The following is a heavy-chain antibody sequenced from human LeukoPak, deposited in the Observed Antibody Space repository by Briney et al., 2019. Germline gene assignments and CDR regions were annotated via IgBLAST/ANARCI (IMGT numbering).Heavy chain of an antibody. CDR2: ISWNSGSI. D-gene: IGHD2-21*02. Sequence: GGSLRLSCAASGFTFDDYAMHWVRQAPGKGLEWVSGISWNSGSIGYADSVKGRFTISRDNAKNSLYLQMNSLRAEDTAVYYCASGSYCGGDCYSPLQYWGQGTLVIVSS. J-gene: IGHJ1*01. CDR3: ASGSYCGGDCYSPLQY. CDR1: GFTFDDYA. V-gene: IGHV3-9*01.